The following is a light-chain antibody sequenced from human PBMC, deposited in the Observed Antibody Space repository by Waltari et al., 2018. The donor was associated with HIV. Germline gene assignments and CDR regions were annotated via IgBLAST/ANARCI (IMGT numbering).Light chain of an antibody. V-gene: IGKV2-28*01. Sequence: DSVMTQPPLSLPVTPGEPASISCRSSQSLLHSNGYNYLDWYLQKPGQSPHLLVYLGSNRASGVPDRFSGSGSGTDFTLKISRVEAEDVGVYYCMQALQTPYSFGQGTKLEIK. CDR3: MQALQTPYS. J-gene: IGKJ2*03. CDR2: LGS. CDR1: QSLLHSNGYNY.